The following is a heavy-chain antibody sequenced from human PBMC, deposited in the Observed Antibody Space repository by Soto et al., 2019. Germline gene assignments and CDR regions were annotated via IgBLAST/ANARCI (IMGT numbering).Heavy chain of an antibody. CDR2: IYHSGSP. CDR1: SGSIFTTNW. V-gene: IGHV4-4*02. CDR3: ARKPDVATAKVGGGYVFDV. D-gene: IGHD3-16*01. J-gene: IGHJ3*01. Sequence: QVQLQESGPGLVKPSGTLSLTCAASSGSIFTTNWWSWVRQSPGRGLQWIGDIYHSGSPKYNPSLKSRVSISIDKSKDRFFLTLTSVTVADTAVYYCARKPDVATAKVGGGYVFDVWGQGTMVTVSS.